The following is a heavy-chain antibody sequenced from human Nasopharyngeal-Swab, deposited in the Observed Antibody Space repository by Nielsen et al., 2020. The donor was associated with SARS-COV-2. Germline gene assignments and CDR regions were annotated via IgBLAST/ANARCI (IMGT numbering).Heavy chain of an antibody. V-gene: IGHV3-11*06. CDR1: GFTFSDYY. CDR2: ISGSGSYA. Sequence: SLKISCAASGFTFSDYYMSWIRQAPGKGLEWVSYISGSGSYANYADSVTGRFTISRDNANNSLYLQMNSLRAEDTAVYYCARDVYKQQLVPFDYWGQGTLVTVSS. CDR3: ARDVYKQQLVPFDY. D-gene: IGHD6-13*01. J-gene: IGHJ4*02.